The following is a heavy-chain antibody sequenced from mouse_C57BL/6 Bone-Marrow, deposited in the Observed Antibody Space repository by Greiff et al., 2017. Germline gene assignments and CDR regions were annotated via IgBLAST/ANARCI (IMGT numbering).Heavy chain of an antibody. CDR1: GYTFTSYW. Sequence: QVQLQQPGAELVKPGASVKLSCKASGYTFTSYWMHWVKQRPGQGLEWIGMIHPNSGSTNYNEKFKSKATLTVDKSSSTAYMQLSSLTSEDSAVYYCARSGYYYGSSCWYFDVWGTGTTVTVSS. D-gene: IGHD1-1*01. CDR2: IHPNSGST. CDR3: ARSGYYYGSSCWYFDV. V-gene: IGHV1-64*01. J-gene: IGHJ1*03.